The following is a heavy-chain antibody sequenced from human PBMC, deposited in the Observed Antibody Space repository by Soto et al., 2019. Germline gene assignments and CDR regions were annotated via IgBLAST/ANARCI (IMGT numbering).Heavy chain of an antibody. CDR1: GFTFSSYG. J-gene: IGHJ1*01. CDR2: ISYDGSNK. Sequence: QVQLVESGGGVVQPGRSLRLSCAASGFTFSSYGMHWVRQAPGKGLEWVAVISYDGSNKYYADSVKGRFTISRDNSKNTLYLQMTSLRAEDKAVYYCAKAGYCSSTSCYAGEYFQHWGQGTLVIVCS. V-gene: IGHV3-30*18. D-gene: IGHD2-2*01. CDR3: AKAGYCSSTSCYAGEYFQH.